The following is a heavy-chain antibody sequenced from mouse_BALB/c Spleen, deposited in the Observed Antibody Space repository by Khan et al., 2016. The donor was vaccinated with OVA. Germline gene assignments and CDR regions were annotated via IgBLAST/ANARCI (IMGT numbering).Heavy chain of an antibody. CDR2: ISTYSGNT. Sequence: QVQLQQSGPELVRPGVSAKISCKGSGYTFTDYAMYWVKQSHAKSLEWIGLISTYSGNTNYNQKFKGKATLTVDKSSSTAYMELARLTSEDSAIYYCARPAYDGYYGYRGQGTTLTVSS. V-gene: IGHV1S137*01. D-gene: IGHD2-3*01. CDR1: GYTFTDYA. CDR3: ARPAYDGYYGY. J-gene: IGHJ2*01.